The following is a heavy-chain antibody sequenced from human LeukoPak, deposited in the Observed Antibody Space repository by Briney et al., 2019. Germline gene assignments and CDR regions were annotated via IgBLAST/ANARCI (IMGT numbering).Heavy chain of an antibody. CDR1: GYSFKDYG. D-gene: IGHD1-26*01. Sequence: GGSLRLSCAAPGYSFKDYGMHWVRHPPGKGLEWVSAINWNGGGTDYADSVKGRFTIFRDNGKNSLYLQLSSLKPEDTDLYYCAKHQTATNTCIFFGLDVWGQGTTVTVPS. J-gene: IGHJ6*02. CDR2: INWNGGGT. CDR3: AKHQTATNTCIFFGLDV. V-gene: IGHV3-9*01.